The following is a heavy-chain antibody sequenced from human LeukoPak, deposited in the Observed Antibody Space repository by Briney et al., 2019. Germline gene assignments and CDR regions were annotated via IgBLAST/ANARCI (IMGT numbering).Heavy chain of an antibody. J-gene: IGHJ4*02. CDR2: IYTSGST. Sequence: SQTLSLTCTVSGGSISSGSYYWSWIRQPAGKGLEWIGRIYTSGSTNYNPSLKSRVTISVDTSKSQFSLKLSSVTAADTAVYYCASSGGYCSSTSCLYYFDYWGQGTLVTVSS. CDR3: ASSGGYCSSTSCLYYFDY. V-gene: IGHV4-61*02. D-gene: IGHD2-2*03. CDR1: GGSISSGSYY.